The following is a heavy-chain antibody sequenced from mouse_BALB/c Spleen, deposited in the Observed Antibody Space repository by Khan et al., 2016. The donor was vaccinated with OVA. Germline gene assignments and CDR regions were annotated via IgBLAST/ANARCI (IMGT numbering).Heavy chain of an antibody. CDR2: INPSNGYT. CDR3: VRDGAYHRNDGWFAY. V-gene: IGHV1-4*01. J-gene: IGHJ3*01. Sequence: VQLQVSGAELARPGASVKMSCKASGYTFTSYTIHWIKLRPGQGLEWIGYINPSNGYTNYNQKFKDKATLTADKSSTTAYMQLSSLTSDDSAVYNCVRDGAYHRNDGWFAYWGQGTLVTVSA. D-gene: IGHD2-14*01. CDR1: GYTFTSYT.